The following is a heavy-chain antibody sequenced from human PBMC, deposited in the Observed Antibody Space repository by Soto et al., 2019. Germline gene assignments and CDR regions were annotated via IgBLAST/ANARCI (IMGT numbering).Heavy chain of an antibody. J-gene: IGHJ6*02. Sequence: PGGSLRLSCAASGFTFSSYAMTWVRQAPGKGLEWVSAITENGGDTYYADSVKGRFTISRDNSKNTLYLQMNSLRAEDTAVYYCARVIEAYSNYGMDVWGQGTTVTVSS. CDR3: ARVIEAYSNYGMDV. CDR2: ITENGGDT. V-gene: IGHV3-23*01. D-gene: IGHD3-16*02. CDR1: GFTFSSYA.